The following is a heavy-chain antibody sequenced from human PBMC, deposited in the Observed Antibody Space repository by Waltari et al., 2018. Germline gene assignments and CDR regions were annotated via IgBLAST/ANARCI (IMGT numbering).Heavy chain of an antibody. J-gene: IGHJ4*02. V-gene: IGHV4-39*07. D-gene: IGHD6-13*01. CDR2: IYYSGST. CDR1: GGSLSSSSYY. CDR3: GGARQQLIDY. Sequence: QLQLQESGPGLVKPSETLSLTCTVSGGSLSSSSYYWGWLRQPPGKGLEWIGSIYYSGSTYYNPSLKSRVTISVDTSKNQFSLKLSSVTAADTAVYYCGGARQQLIDYWGQGTLVTVSS.